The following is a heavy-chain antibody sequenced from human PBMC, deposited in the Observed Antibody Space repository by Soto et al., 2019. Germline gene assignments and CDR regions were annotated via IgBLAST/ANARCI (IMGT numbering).Heavy chain of an antibody. CDR1: GFTFSSHA. J-gene: IGHJ3*02. CDR3: AKQLNYDFWSGYPDAFDI. CDR2: ISGSGGST. Sequence: EVQLLESGGGLVQPGGSLRLSCAASGFTFSSHAMSWVRQAPGKGLEWVSGISGSGGSTYSADSVKGRFTISRDNSKNTLYLRMNSLRAEDTALYYCAKQLNYDFWSGYPDAFDIWGQGTMVIVSS. D-gene: IGHD3-3*01. V-gene: IGHV3-23*01.